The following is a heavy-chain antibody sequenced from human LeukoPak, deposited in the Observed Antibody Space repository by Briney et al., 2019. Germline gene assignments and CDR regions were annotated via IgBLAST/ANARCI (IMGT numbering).Heavy chain of an antibody. CDR1: GFTVSSNS. V-gene: IGHV3-66*03. CDR3: ARDKENSSGWYLGPDAFDI. J-gene: IGHJ3*02. D-gene: IGHD6-19*01. Sequence: GGSLRLSCTVSGFTVSSNSMSWVRQAPGKGLEWVSFIYSDNTHYSDSVKGRFTISRDNSKNTLYLQMGSLRAEDMAVYYCARDKENSSGWYLGPDAFDIWGQGTMVTVSS. CDR2: IYSDNT.